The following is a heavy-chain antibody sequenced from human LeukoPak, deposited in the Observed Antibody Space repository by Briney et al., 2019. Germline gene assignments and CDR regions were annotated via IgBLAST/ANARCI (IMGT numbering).Heavy chain of an antibody. J-gene: IGHJ5*02. Sequence: GGSLRLSCAASGFTFSSHGMNWVRQAPGKGLEWVSGIIPSGHTTYYADSVKGRFTISRDNSKNTLYLQMNSLRAEDTAVYYCAKDGEDYYGSGRRRVNWFDPWGQGTLVTVSS. V-gene: IGHV3-23*01. CDR3: AKDGEDYYGSGRRRVNWFDP. CDR2: IIPSGHTT. CDR1: GFTFSSHG. D-gene: IGHD3-10*01.